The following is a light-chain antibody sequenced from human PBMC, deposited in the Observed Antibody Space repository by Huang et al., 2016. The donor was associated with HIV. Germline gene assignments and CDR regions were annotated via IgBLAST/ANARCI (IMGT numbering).Light chain of an antibody. CDR3: QQLNSYYPLT. CDR1: QGISSY. J-gene: IGKJ4*01. CDR2: AAS. V-gene: IGKV1-9*01. Sequence: IQLTQSPSSLSASVGDRVTITCRASQGISSYLAWYQQKPGKAPKLLIYAASTLQSGVPSRFSGSGSGIDFTLTISSLQPEDFATYYCQQLNSYYPLTFGGGTKVEIK.